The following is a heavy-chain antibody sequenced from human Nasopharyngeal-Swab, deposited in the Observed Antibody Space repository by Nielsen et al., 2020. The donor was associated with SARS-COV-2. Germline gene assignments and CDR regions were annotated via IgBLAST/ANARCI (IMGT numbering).Heavy chain of an antibody. CDR1: GYTFTSYG. V-gene: IGHV1-24*01. Sequence: ASVKVSCKASGYTFTSYGISWVRQAPGQGLEWMGGFDPEDGETIYAQKFQGRVTMTEDTSTDTAYMELSSLRSEDTAVYYCATVTGSYTGFDYWGQGTLVTVSS. D-gene: IGHD1-26*01. J-gene: IGHJ4*02. CDR2: FDPEDGET. CDR3: ATVTGSYTGFDY.